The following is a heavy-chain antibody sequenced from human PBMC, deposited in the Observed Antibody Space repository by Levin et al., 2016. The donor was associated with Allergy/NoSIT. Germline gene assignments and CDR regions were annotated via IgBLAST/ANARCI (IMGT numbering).Heavy chain of an antibody. J-gene: IGHJ4*02. Sequence: ASVKVSCKASGYSFTSYGISWVRQAPGQGLEWMGWISAYNGNTHYAQKLQGRVTMTTDTFTSTAYMELRSLSSDDTAVYYCAREYADYSPFDYWGQGTLVTVSS. CDR1: GYSFTSYG. V-gene: IGHV1-18*01. CDR3: AREYADYSPFDY. CDR2: ISAYNGNT. D-gene: IGHD4-17*01.